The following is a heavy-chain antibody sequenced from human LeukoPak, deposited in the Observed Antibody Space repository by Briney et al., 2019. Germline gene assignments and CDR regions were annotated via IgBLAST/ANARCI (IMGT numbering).Heavy chain of an antibody. CDR3: ARGGWYFAL. CDR1: GGSISSHY. Sequence: SETLSLTCTVTGGSISSHYWSWIRQPPGKGLEWIGYICYNGNTNYNPSLKSRLTISVDTSRKQFSLKLSSVTAADAAVYYCARGGWYFALWGRGTLVTVSS. CDR2: ICYNGNT. V-gene: IGHV4-59*11. J-gene: IGHJ2*01.